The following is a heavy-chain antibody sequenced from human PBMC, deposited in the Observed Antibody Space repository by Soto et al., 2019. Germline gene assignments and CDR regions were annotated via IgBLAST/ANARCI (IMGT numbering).Heavy chain of an antibody. CDR2: ISSDGSKK. J-gene: IGHJ4*02. CDR1: GFTFSTYA. CDR3: ARDRGRVRYFDWKVLDF. Sequence: QVQLVESGGGVVQPGRSLRLSCTASGFTFSTYAIHWVRQAPGKGLEWVAFISSDGSKKYYADSVRGRFTISRDNSKNTLFLQMNSLRAEDTAVYNCARDRGRVRYFDWKVLDFWGQGTLVTVSS. D-gene: IGHD3-9*01. V-gene: IGHV3-30-3*01.